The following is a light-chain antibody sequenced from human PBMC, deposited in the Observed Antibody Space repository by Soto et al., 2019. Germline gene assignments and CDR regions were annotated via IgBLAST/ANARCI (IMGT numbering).Light chain of an antibody. V-gene: IGKV3-20*01. Sequence: EIVLTQSPGTLSLSPGERATLACRASQSVADNYLAWYQQKPGQAPWLLIYGASIRATGIPDRFSGSGSGTDFTLTISRLEPEDFAVYYCQHYGSSPPFTFGPGITVDIK. CDR2: GAS. J-gene: IGKJ3*01. CDR1: QSVADNY. CDR3: QHYGSSPPFT.